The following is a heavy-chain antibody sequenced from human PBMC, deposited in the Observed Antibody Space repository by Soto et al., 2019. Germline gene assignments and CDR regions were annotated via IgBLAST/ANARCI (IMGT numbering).Heavy chain of an antibody. CDR2: IYYSGST. CDR3: AREGRLATAGRFDY. D-gene: IGHD6-13*01. Sequence: SETLSLTCTVSGGSISSGDYYWRWIRQPPGKCLEWIGYIYYSGSTYYNPSLKSRVAMSVDTSRNQFSLKLSSVTAADTAIYYCAREGRLATAGRFDYWGQGTLVTVSS. V-gene: IGHV4-31*03. J-gene: IGHJ4*02. CDR1: GGSISSGDYY.